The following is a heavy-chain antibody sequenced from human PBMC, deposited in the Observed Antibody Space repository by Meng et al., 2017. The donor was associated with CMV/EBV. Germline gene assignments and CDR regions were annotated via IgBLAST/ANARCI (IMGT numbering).Heavy chain of an antibody. CDR1: TSG. D-gene: IGHD1-26*01. CDR3: AKAGFSGSYYIGSGSQYYFDY. V-gene: IGHV3-33*06. CDR2: IWYDGSNK. Sequence: TSGIHWVRQAPGKGLGWVAVIWYDGSNKYYGDSVKGRFTISRDNSKNTVDLQMNSLRAEDTAVYYCAKAGFSGSYYIGSGSQYYFDYWGQGTLVTVSS. J-gene: IGHJ4*02.